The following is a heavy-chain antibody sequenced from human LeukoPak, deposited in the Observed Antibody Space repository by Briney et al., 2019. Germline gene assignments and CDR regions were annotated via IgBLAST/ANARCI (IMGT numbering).Heavy chain of an antibody. V-gene: IGHV3-53*01. D-gene: IGHD1-26*01. CDR3: AREGERD. Sequence: PGGSLRLSCAASGDCVTRNYMSSGRQAPEKGLEWVSVIYSGGSTYYADSVKGRFTISRDNSKDTLYLQMDGERAEDKAVYYCAREGERDWGRGTLVTVSS. CDR2: IYSGGST. J-gene: IGHJ4*02. CDR1: GDCVTRNY.